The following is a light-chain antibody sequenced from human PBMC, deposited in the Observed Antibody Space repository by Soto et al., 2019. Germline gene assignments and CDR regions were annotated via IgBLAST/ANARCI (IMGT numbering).Light chain of an antibody. CDR1: QSISSW. CDR3: QHYNSYPWT. CDR2: KAS. V-gene: IGKV1-5*03. Sequence: DIQMTQSPSTLSASVGDRVTITCRASQSISSWLAWYQRKPGKAPKLLIYKASSLESGVPSRFSGSGSGTEFTLTISSLKPDDFATYYCQHYNSYPWTFGQGTKVEIK. J-gene: IGKJ1*01.